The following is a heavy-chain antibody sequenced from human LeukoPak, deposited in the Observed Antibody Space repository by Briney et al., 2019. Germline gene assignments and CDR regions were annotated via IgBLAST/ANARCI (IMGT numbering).Heavy chain of an antibody. J-gene: IGHJ4*03. CDR1: GGSFSGYY. CDR2: INHSGST. V-gene: IGHV4-34*01. Sequence: SETLSLTCAVYGGSFSGYYWSWIRQPPGKGLEWIGEINHSGSTNYNPSLKSRVTISVDTSKNQFSLKLSSVTAADTAVYYCARGLDTAMVEISVYFDYLGQGTLGTVSS. D-gene: IGHD5-18*01. CDR3: ARGLDTAMVEISVYFDY.